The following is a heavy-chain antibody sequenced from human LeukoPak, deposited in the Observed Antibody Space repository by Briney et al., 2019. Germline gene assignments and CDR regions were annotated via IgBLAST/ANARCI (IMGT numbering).Heavy chain of an antibody. J-gene: IGHJ4*02. CDR2: ICHSGST. V-gene: IGHV4-38-2*02. CDR1: GYSISSGYY. CDR3: ARSLPGFDY. Sequence: SETLSLTCTVSGYSISSGYYWGWIRQPPGKGLGWIGSICHSGSTYYNPSLKSRVTISVDTSKNQFSLKLSSVTAADTALYYCARSLPGFDYWGQGTLVTVSS.